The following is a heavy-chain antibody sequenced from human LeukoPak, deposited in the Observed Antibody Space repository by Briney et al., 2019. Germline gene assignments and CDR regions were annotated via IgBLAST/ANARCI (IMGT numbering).Heavy chain of an antibody. Sequence: GGSLRLSCAASGFTFSSYVMHWVRQAPGKGLEWVAVISLDGSNKNYADPVKGRFTISRDNSKNTLYLQMNSLRVEDTAVYYCARDPRPQHDIFTGYLASWGQGALVTVSS. CDR3: ARDPRPQHDIFTGYLAS. J-gene: IGHJ5*02. CDR1: GFTFSSYV. CDR2: ISLDGSNK. V-gene: IGHV3-30*03. D-gene: IGHD3-9*01.